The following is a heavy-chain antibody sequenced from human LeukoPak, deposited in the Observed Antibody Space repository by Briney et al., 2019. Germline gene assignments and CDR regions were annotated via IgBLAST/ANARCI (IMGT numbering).Heavy chain of an antibody. V-gene: IGHV3-11*05. Sequence: GGSLTQTRAASGFTFRDYYIPWIRQAPGKGLEWVSYISSSSSYTNYADSVKGRFTISRDNAKNSLYLQMNSLRAEDTAVYYCARDQGDGYNGHFDYWGGGTLVSVSS. CDR1: GFTFRDYY. CDR2: ISSSSSYT. CDR3: ARDQGDGYNGHFDY. D-gene: IGHD5-24*01. J-gene: IGHJ4*02.